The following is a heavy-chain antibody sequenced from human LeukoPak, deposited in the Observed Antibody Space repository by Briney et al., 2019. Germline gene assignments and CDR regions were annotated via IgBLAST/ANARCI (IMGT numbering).Heavy chain of an antibody. Sequence: ASVKVSCKASGYTFTSYGISWVRQAPEKGLEWMGIINPSGGSTSYAQKFQGRVTMTRDTSTSTVYMELSSLRSEDTAVYYCARGPHAFDIWGQGTMVTVSS. CDR1: GYTFTSYG. CDR2: INPSGGST. CDR3: ARGPHAFDI. V-gene: IGHV1-46*01. J-gene: IGHJ3*02.